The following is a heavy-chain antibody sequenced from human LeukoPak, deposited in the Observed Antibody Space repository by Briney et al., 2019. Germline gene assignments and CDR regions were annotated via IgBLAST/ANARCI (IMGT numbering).Heavy chain of an antibody. D-gene: IGHD3-3*01. CDR3: ARGDITIFGVVITNYMVV. Sequence: GGSLRLSCAASGFTFSDYYMSWIRQAPGKGLEWVSYISSSGSTIYYADSVKGRFTISRDNAKNSLYLQMNSLRAEDTAVYYCARGDITIFGVVITNYMVVWGKGTTVSVSS. CDR1: GFTFSDYY. CDR2: ISSSGSTI. V-gene: IGHV3-11*04. J-gene: IGHJ6*03.